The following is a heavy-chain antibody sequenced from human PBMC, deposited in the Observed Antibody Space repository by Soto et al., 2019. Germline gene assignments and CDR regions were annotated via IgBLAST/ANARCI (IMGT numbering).Heavy chain of an antibody. J-gene: IGHJ6*02. CDR3: ARCPQPRYTADPYAVDV. Sequence: QVHLVQSGTEVKKPGSSVKVSCKASGGTFSSSGFSWVRQAPGQGLEWMGMIVPSLDTTNYARTFHARVTIPADAVTSTAYMELRSLISEDTAVYYCARCPQPRYTADPYAVDVWGQGTRVIVSS. CDR1: GGTFSSSG. D-gene: IGHD3-16*02. V-gene: IGHV1-69*11. CDR2: IVPSLDTT.